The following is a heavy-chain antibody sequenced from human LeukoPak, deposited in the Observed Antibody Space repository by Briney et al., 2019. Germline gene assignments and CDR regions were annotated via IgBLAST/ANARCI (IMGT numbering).Heavy chain of an antibody. D-gene: IGHD2-2*01. V-gene: IGHV4-34*01. J-gene: IGHJ4*02. CDR1: DESFSAHY. CDR3: ASYRSSYVDY. CDR2: INHSGSV. Sequence: SETLSLTCVVYDESFSAHYWTWIRQPPGKGLQWIGGINHSGSVHYNPSLRSRVTMSIDTSREQFSLKMTSVTAADTAVYYCASYRSSYVDYWGQGTLVTVSS.